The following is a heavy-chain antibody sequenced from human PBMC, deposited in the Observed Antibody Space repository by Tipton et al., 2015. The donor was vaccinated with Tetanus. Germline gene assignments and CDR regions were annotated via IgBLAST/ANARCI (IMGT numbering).Heavy chain of an antibody. J-gene: IGHJ4*02. Sequence: GEALVRGGYYWTWIRHLPGKGLEWIGYIYHTGAAHYNPSLKSRVTLSVDMSKNQFFLKMISMTAADTAVYFCARANFDFSKKGPFDSWGQGILVIVSA. CDR1: GEALVRGGYY. V-gene: IGHV4-31*02. CDR2: IYHTGAA. D-gene: IGHD3-3*01. CDR3: ARANFDFSKKGPFDS.